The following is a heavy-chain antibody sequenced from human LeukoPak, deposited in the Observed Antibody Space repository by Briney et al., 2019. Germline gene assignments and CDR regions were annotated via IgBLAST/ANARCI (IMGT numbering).Heavy chain of an antibody. J-gene: IGHJ4*02. CDR1: GYTFPNYW. CDR3: VRLFRNWSDGGVDQ. V-gene: IGHV5-51*01. D-gene: IGHD1-1*01. CDR2: IYPGDSST. Sequence: NRGESLKISCKGSGYTFPNYWIGWVRQMPGKGLEWMRIIYPGDSSTRYSPSFQGQVTISADKSISTAYLQWSSLQASDTAMYYCVRLFRNWSDGGVDQWGQGTLVTVSS.